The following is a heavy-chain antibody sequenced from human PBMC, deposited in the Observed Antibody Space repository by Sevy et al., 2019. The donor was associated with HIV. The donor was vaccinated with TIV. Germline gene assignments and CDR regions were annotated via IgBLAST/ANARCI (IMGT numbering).Heavy chain of an antibody. D-gene: IGHD4-17*01. CDR2: ISGSGGST. V-gene: IGHV3-23*01. CDR3: AKAGGYGDYESNFDY. J-gene: IGHJ4*02. CDR1: GFTFSSYA. Sequence: GGSLRLSCAASGFTFSSYAMSWVRQAPGKGLVWVSAISGSGGSTYYADSVKGRFTISRDNSKNTLYLQMNSLRAEDTAVYYCAKAGGYGDYESNFDYWGQGTLVTVSS.